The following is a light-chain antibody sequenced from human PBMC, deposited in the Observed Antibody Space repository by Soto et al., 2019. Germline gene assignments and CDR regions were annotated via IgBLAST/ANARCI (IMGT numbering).Light chain of an antibody. CDR3: QQYKTWPPLT. Sequence: EIVMTQSPATLSVSPGERATLSCRASQSVSYNLAWYQQKPGQGPRLLIYGAFTRATGIPARFSGSGSGTEFTLTISSLQSEDFAVYYCQQYKTWPPLTVGGGTKVEIK. J-gene: IGKJ4*01. V-gene: IGKV3-15*01. CDR1: QSVSYN. CDR2: GAF.